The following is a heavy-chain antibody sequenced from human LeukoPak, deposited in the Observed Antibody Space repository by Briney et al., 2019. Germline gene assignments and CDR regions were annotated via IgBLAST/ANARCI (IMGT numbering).Heavy chain of an antibody. Sequence: SETLSLTCAVYGGSFSGYYWGWIRQPPGKGLEWMGEINHSGSTKYNPSLKSRVTISVDTSKNPFSLKLSSVTAADTAVYYCARRSGGSLSGYYYGKDVWGHGTTVTVSS. D-gene: IGHD2-15*01. CDR1: GGSFSGYY. J-gene: IGHJ6*02. V-gene: IGHV4-34*01. CDR3: ARRSGGSLSGYYYGKDV. CDR2: INHSGST.